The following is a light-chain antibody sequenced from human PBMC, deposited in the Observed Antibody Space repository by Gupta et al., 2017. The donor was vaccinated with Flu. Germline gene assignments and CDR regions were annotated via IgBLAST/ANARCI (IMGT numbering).Light chain of an antibody. Sequence: QRVTISCSGSSSNIGSNYVYWYQQLPATALILRIYRNNQRPSGVPDRFSGSKSATSASLAISGLRSEDESYYYSEEWDDSFVVFGGGTKLTVL. CDR3: EEWDDSFVV. CDR2: RNN. CDR1: SSNIGSNY. V-gene: IGLV1-47*01. J-gene: IGLJ2*01.